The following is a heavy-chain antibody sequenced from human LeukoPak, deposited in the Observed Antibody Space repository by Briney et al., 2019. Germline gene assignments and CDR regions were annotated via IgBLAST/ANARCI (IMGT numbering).Heavy chain of an antibody. Sequence: SETLSLTCTVSGGSISSYYWSWIRQPPGKGLEWIGYIYYSGGTNYNPSLKSRVTISVDTSKNQFSLKLSSVTAADTAVYYCARARGLLLRNWFDPWGQGTLVTVSS. J-gene: IGHJ5*02. CDR1: GGSISSYY. D-gene: IGHD3-22*01. CDR2: IYYSGGT. V-gene: IGHV4-59*01. CDR3: ARARGLLLRNWFDP.